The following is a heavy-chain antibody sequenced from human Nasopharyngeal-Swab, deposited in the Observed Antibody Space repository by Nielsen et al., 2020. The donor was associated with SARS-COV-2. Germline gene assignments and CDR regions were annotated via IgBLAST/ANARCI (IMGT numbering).Heavy chain of an antibody. D-gene: IGHD6-13*01. V-gene: IGHV4-34*01. CDR2: INHSGST. Sequence: WIRQPPGKGLEWIGEINHSGSTYYNPSLKSRVTISVDTSKNQFSLKLSSVTAADTAVYYCARDRAAAGPYYYYYYGMDVWGQGTTVTVS. CDR3: ARDRAAAGPYYYYYYGMDV. J-gene: IGHJ6*02.